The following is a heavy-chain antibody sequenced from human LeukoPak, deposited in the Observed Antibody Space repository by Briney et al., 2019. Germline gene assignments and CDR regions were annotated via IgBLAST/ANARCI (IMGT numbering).Heavy chain of an antibody. V-gene: IGHV3-74*01. Sequence: PGGSLRLSCAASRFTFSAYLVHWVRQAPGKGLVWVSRINSDGRSTSYADSVKGRFTISRDNAKNTLYLQINSLRAEDTAVYYCTSKTTDYYDSSGVGGYWGQGTLVTVSS. D-gene: IGHD3-22*01. CDR3: TSKTTDYYDSSGVGGY. CDR2: INSDGRST. J-gene: IGHJ4*02. CDR1: RFTFSAYL.